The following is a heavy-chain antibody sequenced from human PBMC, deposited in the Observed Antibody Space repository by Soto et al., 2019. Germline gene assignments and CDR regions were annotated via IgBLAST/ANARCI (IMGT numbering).Heavy chain of an antibody. Sequence: QVQLVQSGAEVKKPGASVKVSCKASGYTFSNYGVSWLRQAPGRGLEWMGWIRDYNGDTDYAQKFQGRVTITADESTSTAYMELSSLRSEDTAVYYCASQYQLLAWGQGTLVTVSS. J-gene: IGHJ4*02. V-gene: IGHV1-18*01. CDR3: ASQYQLLA. D-gene: IGHD2-2*01. CDR2: IRDYNGDT. CDR1: GYTFSNYG.